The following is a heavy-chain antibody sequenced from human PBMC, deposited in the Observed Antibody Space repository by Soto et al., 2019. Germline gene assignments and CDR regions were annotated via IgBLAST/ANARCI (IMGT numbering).Heavy chain of an antibody. V-gene: IGHV4-4*07. CDR1: GGSINSYY. J-gene: IGHJ5*02. D-gene: IGHD3-9*01. CDR3: ARVGMTGTVLGSWFDP. Sequence: SETLSLTCTVSGGSINSYYWTWIRQPAGQGLEWIGRIYTSGGTNYNPSLKSRVTMSIDTSKNQISLNLNSVTAADTAVYYCARVGMTGTVLGSWFDPWGQGTLVTVSS. CDR2: IYTSGGT.